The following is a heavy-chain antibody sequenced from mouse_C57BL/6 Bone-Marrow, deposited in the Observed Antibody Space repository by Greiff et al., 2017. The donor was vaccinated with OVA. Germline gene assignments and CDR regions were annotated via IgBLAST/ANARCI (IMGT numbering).Heavy chain of an antibody. CDR2: IYPGSGNT. CDR3: ARRYYGIHYAMDY. V-gene: IGHV1-66*01. Sequence: VQLQQSGPELVKPGASVKISCKASGYSFTSYYIHWVKQRPGQGLEWIGWIYPGSGNTKYNEKFKGKATLTADTSSSTSYMQLSSLTSEDSAVYYCARRYYGIHYAMDYWGQGTSVTVSS. J-gene: IGHJ4*01. D-gene: IGHD1-1*01. CDR1: GYSFTSYY.